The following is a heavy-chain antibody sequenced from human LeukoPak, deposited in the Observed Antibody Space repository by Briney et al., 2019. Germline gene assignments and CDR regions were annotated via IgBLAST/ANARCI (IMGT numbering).Heavy chain of an antibody. Sequence: ASETLSLTCTVSGGSISSYYWNWIRQPPGKGLEWIGSIYYSGSTYYNPSLKSRVTISVDTSKNQFSLKLSSVTAADTAVYYCARYGDYVHAFDIWGQGTMVTVSS. D-gene: IGHD4-17*01. CDR1: GGSISSYY. CDR2: IYYSGST. CDR3: ARYGDYVHAFDI. J-gene: IGHJ3*02. V-gene: IGHV4-59*12.